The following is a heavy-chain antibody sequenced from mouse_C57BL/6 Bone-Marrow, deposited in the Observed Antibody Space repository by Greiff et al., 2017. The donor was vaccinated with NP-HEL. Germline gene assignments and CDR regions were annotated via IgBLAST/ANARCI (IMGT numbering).Heavy chain of an antibody. CDR2: IDPENGDT. J-gene: IGHJ2*01. Sequence: VQLQQSGAELVRPGASVKLSCTASGFNIKDDYMHWVKQRPEQGLEWIGWIDPENGDTEYASKFQGKATITADTSSNTAYLQLSILTSEDTAVYYCTGYDGVDYWGQGTTLTVSS. D-gene: IGHD2-2*01. CDR1: GFNIKDDY. CDR3: TGYDGVDY. V-gene: IGHV14-4*01.